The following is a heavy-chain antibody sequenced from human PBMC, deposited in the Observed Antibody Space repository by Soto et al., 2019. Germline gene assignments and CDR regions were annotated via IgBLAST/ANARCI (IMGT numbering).Heavy chain of an antibody. Sequence: LSLTCTVSGGSISSGGYYWSWIRQHPGKGLEWIGYIYYSGSTYYNPSLKSRVTISVDTSKNQFSLKLSSVTAADTAVYYCQRGRYDSSGYNDYWGQGTLVTVSS. CDR3: QRGRYDSSGYNDY. CDR2: IYYSGST. CDR1: GGSISSGGYY. J-gene: IGHJ4*02. V-gene: IGHV4-31*03. D-gene: IGHD3-22*01.